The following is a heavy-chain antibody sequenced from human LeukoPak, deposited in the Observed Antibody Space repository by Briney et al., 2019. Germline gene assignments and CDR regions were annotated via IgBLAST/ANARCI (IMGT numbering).Heavy chain of an antibody. CDR3: ARSVRLSAFDY. J-gene: IGHJ4*02. D-gene: IGHD3-3*01. V-gene: IGHV4-59*01. CDR2: IYYSGST. CDR1: GGSISSYY. Sequence: PSETLSLTCTVSGGSISSYYWSWIRQPPGKGLEWIGYIYYSGSTNYNPSLKSRVTISVDTSKNQFSLKLSSVTAADRAVYYCARSVRLSAFDYWGQGTLVTVSS.